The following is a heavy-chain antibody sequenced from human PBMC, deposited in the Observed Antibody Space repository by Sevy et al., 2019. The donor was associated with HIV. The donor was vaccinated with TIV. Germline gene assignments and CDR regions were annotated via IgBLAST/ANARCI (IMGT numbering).Heavy chain of an antibody. CDR1: GFTFSDAW. D-gene: IGHD3-10*01. CDR2: IKSKTDGGTR. Sequence: GGSLRLSCAASGFTFSDAWMNWVRQAPGKGLEWVGRIKSKTDGGTRDYAAPVKGRFTISRDDSKNTLYLQMNSLKTDGTAVYYCNWFGELFYIDGNFDYWGQGTLVTVSS. CDR3: NWFGELFYIDGNFDY. V-gene: IGHV3-15*07. J-gene: IGHJ4*02.